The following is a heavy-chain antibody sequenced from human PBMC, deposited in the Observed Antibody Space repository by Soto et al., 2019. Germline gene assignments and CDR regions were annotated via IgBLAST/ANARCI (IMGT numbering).Heavy chain of an antibody. CDR1: GFTFSDHY. J-gene: IGHJ4*02. V-gene: IGHV3-11*01. CDR3: ARVGKFCTGGSCYPGYFEY. D-gene: IGHD2-15*01. CDR2: ISSGGSAL. Sequence: VGSLRLSCAASGFTFSDHYMTWIRQAPGKGLECVSYISSGGSALYYVDSVKGRFTISRDNAKDSVDLQMNSLRVEDTAVYYCARVGKFCTGGSCYPGYFEYWGQGIRVTVSS.